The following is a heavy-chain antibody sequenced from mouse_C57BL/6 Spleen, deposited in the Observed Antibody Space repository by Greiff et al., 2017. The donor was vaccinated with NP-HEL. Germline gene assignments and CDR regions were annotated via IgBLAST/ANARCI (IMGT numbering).Heavy chain of an antibody. J-gene: IGHJ4*01. V-gene: IGHV1-22*01. D-gene: IGHD2-4*01. Sequence: EVQLQQSGPELVKPGASVKMSCKASGYTFTDYNMHWVKQSHGKSLEWIGYINPNNGGTSYNQKFKGKATLTVNKSSSTAYMELRSLTSEDSAVYYCAKGAIYYDYDGIEGDYWGQGTSVTVSS. CDR2: INPNNGGT. CDR1: GYTFTDYN. CDR3: AKGAIYYDYDGIEGDY.